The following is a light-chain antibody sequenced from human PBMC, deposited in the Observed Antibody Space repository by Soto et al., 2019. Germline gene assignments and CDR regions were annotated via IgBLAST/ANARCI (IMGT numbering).Light chain of an antibody. J-gene: IGKJ4*01. Sequence: DIQLTQSPSFLSASVGDRVTITCRASQGISSYLAWYQQEPGKAPKLLLYAVSTLQSGVPSRFSGSGSGTEFTLTISSLQPEDFATYYCQQLNTYPLTFGGGTKVEIK. CDR3: QQLNTYPLT. V-gene: IGKV1-9*01. CDR1: QGISSY. CDR2: AVS.